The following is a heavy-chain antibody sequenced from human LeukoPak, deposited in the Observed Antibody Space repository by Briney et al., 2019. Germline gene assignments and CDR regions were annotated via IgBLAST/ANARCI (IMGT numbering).Heavy chain of an antibody. D-gene: IGHD3-22*01. V-gene: IGHV4-39*01. J-gene: IGHJ4*02. Sequence: PSETLSLTCTVSGGSISSSSYYWGWISQPPGKGLEWIGSIYYSGSTYYNPSLKSRVAISVDTSKNQFSLKLSSVTAADTAAYDCARQGKDSSGYLFFDYWGQGTLVTVSS. CDR2: IYYSGST. CDR1: GGSISSSSYY. CDR3: ARQGKDSSGYLFFDY.